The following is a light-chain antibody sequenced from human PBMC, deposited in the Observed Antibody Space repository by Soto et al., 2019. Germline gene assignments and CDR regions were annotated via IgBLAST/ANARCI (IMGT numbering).Light chain of an antibody. CDR1: QSITGY. V-gene: IGKV1-39*01. Sequence: DIRMTQSPSSLSASVGDRVTITCRASQSITGYLNWYQQKPGKAPTLLIYAASSLQSGVPSRFSGSGSGTDFTLTISSLQPEDFATYYCQQSYSTVTWTFGQGPKVEIK. J-gene: IGKJ1*01. CDR3: QQSYSTVTWT. CDR2: AAS.